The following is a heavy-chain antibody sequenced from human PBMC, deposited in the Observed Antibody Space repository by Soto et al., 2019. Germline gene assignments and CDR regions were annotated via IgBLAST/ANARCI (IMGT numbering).Heavy chain of an antibody. Sequence: EVQLLESGGDLVQPGGSLRLSCTASGFTFSSHAMSWVRQAPGKGLEWVSTISAGGDGTYYADSVKGAFTSPRDKSKSTVYLHLSGLRADDTAVYYCATVAGYSYGFHSDCWGQGTLVTVSS. CDR3: ATVAGYSYGFHSDC. V-gene: IGHV3-23*01. CDR2: ISAGGDGT. D-gene: IGHD5-18*01. J-gene: IGHJ4*02. CDR1: GFTFSSHA.